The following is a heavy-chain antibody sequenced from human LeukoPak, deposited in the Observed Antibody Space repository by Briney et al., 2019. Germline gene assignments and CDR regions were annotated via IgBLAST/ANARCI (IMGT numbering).Heavy chain of an antibody. CDR3: ARDTTYDILTGYYSPDAFDI. J-gene: IGHJ3*02. CDR1: GFTFSSYW. CDR2: INSDGSST. Sequence: PGGSLRLSCAASGFTFSSYWMHWVRQAPGKGLVWVSRINSDGSSTSYAGSVKGRFTISRDNAKNTLYLQMNSLRAEDTAVYYCARDTTYDILTGYYSPDAFDIWGQGTMVTVSS. D-gene: IGHD3-9*01. V-gene: IGHV3-74*01.